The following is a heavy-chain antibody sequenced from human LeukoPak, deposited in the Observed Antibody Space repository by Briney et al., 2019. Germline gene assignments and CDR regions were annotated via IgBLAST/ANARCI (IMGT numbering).Heavy chain of an antibody. V-gene: IGHV3-30-3*01. CDR1: GFTFSSCA. CDR3: ARDREAAFDI. CDR2: ISYDGSNK. Sequence: PGGSLRLSCAASGFTFSSCAMHWVRQAPGKGLEWVAVISYDGSNKYYADSVKGRFTISRGNSKNTLYLQMNSLRAEDTAVYYCARDREAAFDIWGQGTMVTVSS. J-gene: IGHJ3*02.